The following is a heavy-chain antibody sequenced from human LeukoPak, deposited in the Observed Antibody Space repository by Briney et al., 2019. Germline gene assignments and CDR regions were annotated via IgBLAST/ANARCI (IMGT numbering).Heavy chain of an antibody. J-gene: IGHJ5*01. CDR2: INPNSGGT. CDR3: ARAGGRSWFDY. CDR1: GYSFTDKY. V-gene: IGHV1-2*06. Sequence: ASVKVSCKASGYSFTDKYMHWGRPAPGQGLEWMGRINPNSGGTKYAQKFQGRVTMTTDTSMSTAYMELSRLTSDDTAVYYCARAGGRSWFDYWGQGTLVTVSS.